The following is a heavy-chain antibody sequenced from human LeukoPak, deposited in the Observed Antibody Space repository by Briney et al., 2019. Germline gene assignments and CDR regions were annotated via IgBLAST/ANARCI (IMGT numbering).Heavy chain of an antibody. D-gene: IGHD4-17*01. V-gene: IGHV1-46*01. CDR3: ARDRAVTTSYYYYGMDV. CDR1: GYTFTSYY. CDR2: INPSGGST. J-gene: IGHJ6*02. Sequence: ASVKVSCKASGYTFTSYYMHWVRQAPGQGLEWMGIINPSGGSTSYAQKFQGRVTMTRDTSTSTVHMELSSLRSEDTAVYYCARDRAVTTSYYYYGMDVWGQGTTVTVSS.